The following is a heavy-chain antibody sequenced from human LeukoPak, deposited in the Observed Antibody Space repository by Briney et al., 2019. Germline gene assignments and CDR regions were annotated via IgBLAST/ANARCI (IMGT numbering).Heavy chain of an antibody. CDR1: GGSFSGYY. CDR2: IYYSGST. D-gene: IGHD5-24*01. J-gene: IGHJ4*02. V-gene: IGHV4-34*01. Sequence: PSETLSLTCAVYGGSFSGYYWSWIRQPPGKGLEWIGSIYYSGSTYYNSSLKSRVTISVDTSKNQFSLKLSSVTAADTAVYYCATGLQLVSFDYWGQRTLVTVSS. CDR3: ATGLQLVSFDY.